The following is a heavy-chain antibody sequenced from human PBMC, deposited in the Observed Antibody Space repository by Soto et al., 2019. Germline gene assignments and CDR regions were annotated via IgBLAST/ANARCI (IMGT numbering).Heavy chain of an antibody. D-gene: IGHD2-21*01. Sequence: SETLSLTCTVSGVSITSHYWSWIRQSPGKGLEWIAYMHHSGSTNYNPSLKSRVTVSIDTSKSQVSLRLSSVTAADTAVYYCARGFYDCEGYSNPLDNWAQRTLVTVSS. J-gene: IGHJ4*02. CDR3: ARGFYDCEGYSNPLDN. CDR2: MHHSGST. CDR1: GVSITSHY. V-gene: IGHV4-59*08.